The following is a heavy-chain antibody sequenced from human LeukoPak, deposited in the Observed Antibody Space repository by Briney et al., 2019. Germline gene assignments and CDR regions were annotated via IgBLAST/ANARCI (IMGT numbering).Heavy chain of an antibody. D-gene: IGHD6-13*01. V-gene: IGHV3-23*01. CDR1: GFTFSSYW. CDR3: AKDPNKQPPDY. Sequence: GGSLRLSCAASGFTFSSYWMSWVRQAPGKGLEWVSGISGGGGSTYYADSVKGRFTISKDNSKNTLYLQMNSLRAEDTAVYYCAKDPNKQPPDYWGQGTLVTVSS. J-gene: IGHJ4*02. CDR2: ISGGGGST.